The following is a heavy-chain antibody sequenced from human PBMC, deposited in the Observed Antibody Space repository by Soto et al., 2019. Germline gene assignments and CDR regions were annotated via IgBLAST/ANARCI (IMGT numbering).Heavy chain of an antibody. Sequence: GGSLRLSCAASGFTFSTYALTWVRQAPGKGLEWVSSIGTHADTTYYVDSVKGRFSISRDNSKNTVYLQMSSLSAEDTAVYYCARPYVEVAVNDAFDIWGRGTMVTVSS. CDR2: IGTHADTT. V-gene: IGHV3-23*01. D-gene: IGHD3-16*01. J-gene: IGHJ3*02. CDR1: GFTFSTYA. CDR3: ARPYVEVAVNDAFDI.